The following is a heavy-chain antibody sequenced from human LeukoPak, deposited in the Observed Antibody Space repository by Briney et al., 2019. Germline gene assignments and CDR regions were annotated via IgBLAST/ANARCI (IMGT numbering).Heavy chain of an antibody. V-gene: IGHV3-7*01. CDR1: GFTFSRYW. Sequence: PGGSLRLSCAASGFTFSRYWMSWVRQAPGKGLEWVANIKQDGSEKYYVDSVKGRSTISRDNAKNSLYLQMNSLRVEDTAVYYCAREAEQWLVLNGFEIWGQGTIITVSS. D-gene: IGHD6-19*01. J-gene: IGHJ3*02. CDR2: IKQDGSEK. CDR3: AREAEQWLVLNGFEI.